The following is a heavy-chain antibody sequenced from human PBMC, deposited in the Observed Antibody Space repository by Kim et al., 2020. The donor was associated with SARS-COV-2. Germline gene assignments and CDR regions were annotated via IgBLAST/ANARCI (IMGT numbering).Heavy chain of an antibody. D-gene: IGHD6-6*01. CDR1: GYTFTSYG. CDR2: ISAYNGNT. Sequence: ASVKVSCKASGYTFTSYGISWVRQAPGQGLEWMGWISAYNGNTNYAQKLQGRVTMTTDTSTSTAYMELRSLRSDDTAVYYCARDRGAARHRQINWFDPWGQGTLVTVSS. J-gene: IGHJ5*02. V-gene: IGHV1-18*01. CDR3: ARDRGAARHRQINWFDP.